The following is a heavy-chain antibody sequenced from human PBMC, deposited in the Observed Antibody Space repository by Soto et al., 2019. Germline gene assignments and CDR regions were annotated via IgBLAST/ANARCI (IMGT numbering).Heavy chain of an antibody. CDR1: GGSISSGGYY. CDR2: IYYSGST. Sequence: SETLSLTCTVSGGSISSGGYYWSWIRQHPGKGLEWIGYIYYSGSTYYNPSLKSRVTISVDTSKNQFSLKLSSVTAADTAVYYCARDSRGDEDPQHWNPRENYYYYGMDVWGQGTTVTVSS. V-gene: IGHV4-31*03. D-gene: IGHD1-1*01. CDR3: ARDSRGDEDPQHWNPRENYYYYGMDV. J-gene: IGHJ6*02.